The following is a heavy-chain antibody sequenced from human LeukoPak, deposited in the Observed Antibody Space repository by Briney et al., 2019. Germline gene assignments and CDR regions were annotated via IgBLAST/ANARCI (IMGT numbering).Heavy chain of an antibody. J-gene: IGHJ4*02. Sequence: GGSLRLSCSASVFTFSSYSMHWVRQAPGKGLEYVSAISSNGGNTYYADSVKGRFTISRDNSKNTLYLQMSSLRAEDTAVYYCVRSPVAEYYFDYWGQGTLVTVSS. CDR3: VRSPVAEYYFDY. CDR2: ISSNGGNT. CDR1: VFTFSSYS. V-gene: IGHV3-64D*06. D-gene: IGHD2-15*01.